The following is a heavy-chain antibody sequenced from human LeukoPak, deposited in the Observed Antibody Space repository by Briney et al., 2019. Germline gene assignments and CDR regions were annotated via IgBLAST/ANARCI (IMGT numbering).Heavy chain of an antibody. J-gene: IGHJ6*03. V-gene: IGHV5-51*01. CDR1: GCSFISYW. CDR2: IYPGDSDT. CDR3: ARQVAHYYYYMDV. Sequence: GESLKVSCKGSGCSFISYWIGWVRQMPGKGLEWMGIIYPGDSDTRYSPSFQGQVTISADKSISTAYLQWSSLKASDTAMYYCARQVAHYYYYMDVWGKGTTVTVSS.